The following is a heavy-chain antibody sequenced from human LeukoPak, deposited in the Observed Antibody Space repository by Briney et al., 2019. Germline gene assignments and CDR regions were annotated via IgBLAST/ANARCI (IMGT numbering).Heavy chain of an antibody. Sequence: GGSLRLSCAASGFTFSNAWMSWVRQAPGKGLEWVGRIKSKTDGGTTDYAAPVKGRFTISRDDSKNTLYLQMNSLKTEDTAVYYCTTDIRYYDSSGYPVGGYWGQGTLVTVSS. V-gene: IGHV3-15*01. J-gene: IGHJ4*02. D-gene: IGHD3-22*01. CDR1: GFTFSNAW. CDR3: TTDIRYYDSSGYPVGGY. CDR2: IKSKTDGGTT.